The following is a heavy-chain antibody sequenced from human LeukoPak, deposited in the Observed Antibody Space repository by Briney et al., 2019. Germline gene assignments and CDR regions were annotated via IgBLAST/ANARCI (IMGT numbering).Heavy chain of an antibody. D-gene: IGHD3-22*01. J-gene: IGHJ4*02. CDR1: GYTFTSYG. CDR3: ATKYYYDSTWDY. CDR2: ISAYNGNT. Sequence: ASVKVSCKASGYTFTSYGISWVRQAPGQGLEWMGWISAYNGNTNYAQKLQGRVTMTTDTSTDTAYMELSSLRSEDTAVYYCATKYYYDSTWDYWGQGTLVTVSS. V-gene: IGHV1-18*01.